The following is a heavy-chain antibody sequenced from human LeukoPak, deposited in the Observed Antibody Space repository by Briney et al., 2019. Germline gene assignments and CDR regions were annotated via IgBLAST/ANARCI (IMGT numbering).Heavy chain of an antibody. D-gene: IGHD5-24*01. CDR1: GFTFSSYG. J-gene: IGHJ4*02. V-gene: IGHV3-23*01. CDR3: AKDDRWLQFCC. CDR2: ISGSVGST. Sequence: GGSLRLSCAASGFTFSSYGMSWVRQAPGKGLEWVSGISGSVGSTYYADSVKGRFTISRDNSRNTVYLQMNSLRAEDTAVYYCAKDDRWLQFCCWGQGTLVTVSA.